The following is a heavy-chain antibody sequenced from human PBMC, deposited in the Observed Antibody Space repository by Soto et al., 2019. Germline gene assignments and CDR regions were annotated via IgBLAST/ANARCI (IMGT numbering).Heavy chain of an antibody. J-gene: IGHJ4*02. CDR2: ISGSSSTI. CDR3: ARGVSNNCGYLPDH. Sequence: EVQLVESGGALVQPGGSLRLSCAASGFIFSNYSMNWVRQAPGKGLECVSFISGSMEWDSYISGSSSTIYYTDSVKGRFTMSRDNAKNSLYLPINSLRAEDTAVYYCARGVSNNCGYLPDHWGQGTLVTVSS. D-gene: IGHD3-22*01. V-gene: IGHV3-48*01. CDR1: GFIFSNYS.